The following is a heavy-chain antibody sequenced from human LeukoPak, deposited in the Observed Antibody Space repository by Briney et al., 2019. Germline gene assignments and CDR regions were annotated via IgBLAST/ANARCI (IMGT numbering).Heavy chain of an antibody. D-gene: IGHD2-2*01. CDR2: IYSGGST. Sequence: PGGSLRLSCAASGFTVSSSYMSWVRQAPGKGLEWVSVIYSGGSTYYADSVKGRFTISRDNSKNTLYLQMNSLRAEDTAVYYCARGTYYYYYYMDVWGKGTTVTVSS. V-gene: IGHV3-53*01. CDR1: GFTVSSSY. J-gene: IGHJ6*03. CDR3: ARGTYYYYYYMDV.